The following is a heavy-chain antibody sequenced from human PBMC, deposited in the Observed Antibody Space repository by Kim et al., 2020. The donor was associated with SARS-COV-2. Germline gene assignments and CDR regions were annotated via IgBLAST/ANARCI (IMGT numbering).Heavy chain of an antibody. Sequence: SETLSLTCGVSGGSFSGYYWSWIRQPPGKGLEWIGEINESGRTKYNPSLKSRVDISLDTSKKQVSLKLSSVTAADTAVYYCARAPHTVIEYFDNWGQGTLVTDSS. CDR1: GGSFSGYY. J-gene: IGHJ4*02. V-gene: IGHV4-34*01. CDR3: ARAPHTVIEYFDN. D-gene: IGHD3-16*02. CDR2: INESGRT.